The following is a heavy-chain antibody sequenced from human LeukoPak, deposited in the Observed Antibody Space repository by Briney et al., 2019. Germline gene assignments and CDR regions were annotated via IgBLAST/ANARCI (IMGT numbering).Heavy chain of an antibody. CDR2: ISSTSSHI. J-gene: IGHJ5*02. D-gene: IGHD2-2*02. CDR1: GFTFSSYT. CDR3: ARDFMGQLLYPVFDP. V-gene: IGHV3-21*01. Sequence: GGSLRLSCAASGFTFSSYTMNWVRQAPGKGLEWVSSISSTSSHIYYADSVKGRFTISRDNAENSLYLQMNSLGAEDTAVYYCARDFMGQLLYPVFDPWGQGTLVTVSS.